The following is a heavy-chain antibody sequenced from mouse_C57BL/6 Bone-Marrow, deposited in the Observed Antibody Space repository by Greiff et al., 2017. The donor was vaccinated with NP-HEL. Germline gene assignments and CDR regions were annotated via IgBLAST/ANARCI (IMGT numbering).Heavy chain of an antibody. Sequence: EVQLQQSGPELVKPGASVKISCKASGYTFTDYYMNWVKQSHGKSLEWIGDINPNNGGTSYNQKFKGKATLTVDKSSSTAYMELRSLTSEDSAVYYCARVEYGYDGFAYWGQGTLVTVSA. V-gene: IGHV1-26*01. CDR1: GYTFTDYY. CDR3: ARVEYGYDGFAY. J-gene: IGHJ3*01. D-gene: IGHD2-2*01. CDR2: INPNNGGT.